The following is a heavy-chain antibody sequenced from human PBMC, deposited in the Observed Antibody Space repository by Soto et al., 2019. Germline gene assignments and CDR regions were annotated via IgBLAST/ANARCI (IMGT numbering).Heavy chain of an antibody. D-gene: IGHD6-13*01. CDR1: GYSFTSYW. CDR3: ARTSAAGKYHYGMAV. CDR2: IDPSDSYT. Sequence: GESLKISCKGSGYSFTSYWISWVRQMPGKGLEWMGRIDPSDSYTNYSPSFQGHVTISADKSISTAYLQWSSLKASDTAMYYCARTSAAGKYHYGMAVWGQGTTVTVSS. V-gene: IGHV5-10-1*01. J-gene: IGHJ6*02.